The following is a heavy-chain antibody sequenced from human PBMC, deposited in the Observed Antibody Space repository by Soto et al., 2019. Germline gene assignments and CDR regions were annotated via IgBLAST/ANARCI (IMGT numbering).Heavy chain of an antibody. D-gene: IGHD2-8*01. V-gene: IGHV3-30*18. CDR3: AKSPQSVLMVYAPHPLPLNDAFDI. Sequence: GGSLRLSCAASGFTFSSYGMHWVRQAPGKGLEWVAVISYDGSNKYYADSVKGRFTISRDNSKNTLYLQMNSLRAEDTAVYYCAKSPQSVLMVYAPHPLPLNDAFDIWGQGTMVTVSS. J-gene: IGHJ3*02. CDR2: ISYDGSNK. CDR1: GFTFSSYG.